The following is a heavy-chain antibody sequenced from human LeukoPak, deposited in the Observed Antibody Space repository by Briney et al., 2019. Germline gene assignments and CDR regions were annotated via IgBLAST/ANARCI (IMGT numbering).Heavy chain of an antibody. J-gene: IGHJ4*02. CDR1: GLTFSNYS. CDR3: VIWGDYDVLTGYYVPDY. V-gene: IGHV3-23*01. Sequence: GGSLRLPCLASGLTFSNYSMSRFRQAPGKGLEWVSAIIGSGTSTYYADSLKGRFTISRDNSKNTVFLQMNSLRHEDTAIYYCVIWGDYDVLTGYYVPDYWGQGTLVTVSS. CDR2: IIGSGTST. D-gene: IGHD3-9*01.